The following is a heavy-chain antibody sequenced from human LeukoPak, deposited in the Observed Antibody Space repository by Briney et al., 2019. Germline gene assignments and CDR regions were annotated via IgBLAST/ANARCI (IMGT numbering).Heavy chain of an antibody. D-gene: IGHD2-2*01. J-gene: IGHJ4*02. CDR3: ARVNSIYSGYQLLMNY. Sequence: ASVKVSCKASGYTFTSYGISWVRQAPGQGLEWMGGIIPIFGTANYAQKFQGRVTITADESTSTAYMELSSLRSEDTAVYYCARVNSIYSGYQLLMNYWGQGTLVTVSS. CDR1: GYTFTSYG. CDR2: IIPIFGTA. V-gene: IGHV1-69*13.